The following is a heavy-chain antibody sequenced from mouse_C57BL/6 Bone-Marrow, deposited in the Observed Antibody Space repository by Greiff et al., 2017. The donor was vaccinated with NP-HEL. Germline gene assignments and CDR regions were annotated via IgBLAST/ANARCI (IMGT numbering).Heavy chain of an antibody. D-gene: IGHD2-2*01. CDR2: ISDGGSYT. Sequence: EVKLVESGGGLVKPGGSLKLSCAASGFTFSSYAMSWVRQTPEKRLEWVATISDGGSYTYYPDNVKGRFTISRDNAKNNLYLQMSHMKSEDTAMXYCAKLWLRRWYFDVWGTGTTVTVSS. CDR3: AKLWLRRWYFDV. CDR1: GFTFSSYA. V-gene: IGHV5-4*03. J-gene: IGHJ1*03.